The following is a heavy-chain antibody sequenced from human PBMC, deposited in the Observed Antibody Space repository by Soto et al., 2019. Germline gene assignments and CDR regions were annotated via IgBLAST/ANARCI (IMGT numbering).Heavy chain of an antibody. CDR3: ARGWRYCSSTSCGSGYYYYGMDV. CDR1: GGSISSYY. D-gene: IGHD2-2*01. V-gene: IGHV4-59*01. J-gene: IGHJ6*02. Sequence: PSETLSLTCTVSGGSISSYYWSWIRQPPGKGLEWIGYIYYSGSTNYNPSLKSRVTISVDTSKNQFSLKLSSVTAADTAVYYCARGWRYCSSTSCGSGYYYYGMDVWGQGTTVTVS. CDR2: IYYSGST.